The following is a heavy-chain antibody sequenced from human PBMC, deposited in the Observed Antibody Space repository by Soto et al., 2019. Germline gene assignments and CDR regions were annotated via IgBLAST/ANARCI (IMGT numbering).Heavy chain of an antibody. CDR3: ARPFPAMGIFDY. Sequence: PSETLSLTCAVSGGSISSGAYSWSWIRQPPGKGLEWIGYLYHGGATYSNPSLKNRVTISGDWSKNQFSLKLNSVTAADTAVYYCARPFPAMGIFDYCRQGILVTVSS. J-gene: IGHJ4*02. V-gene: IGHV4-30-2*01. CDR2: LYHGGAT. CDR1: GGSISSGAYS. D-gene: IGHD5-18*01.